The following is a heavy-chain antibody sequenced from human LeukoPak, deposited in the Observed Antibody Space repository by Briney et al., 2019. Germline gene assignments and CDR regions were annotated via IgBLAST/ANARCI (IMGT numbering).Heavy chain of an antibody. CDR3: ASARYYYGSGSYYNGPFDY. CDR1: GGTFSSYA. Sequence: GSSVKVSCKASGGTFSSYAISWVRQAPGPGLEWMGRIIPIFGTANYAQKFQGRVTITTDESTSTAYMELSSLRSEDTAVYYCASARYYYGSGSYYNGPFDYWGQGTLVTVSS. CDR2: IIPIFGTA. J-gene: IGHJ4*02. D-gene: IGHD3-10*01. V-gene: IGHV1-69*05.